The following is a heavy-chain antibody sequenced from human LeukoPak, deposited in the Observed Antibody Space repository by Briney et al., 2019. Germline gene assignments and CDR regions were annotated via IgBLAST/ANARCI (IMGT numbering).Heavy chain of an antibody. D-gene: IGHD3-22*01. CDR1: GFNFSSFG. V-gene: IGHV3-30*18. Sequence: GGSLRLSCAVSGFNFSSFGMHWVRQAPGKGLEWLAFILFDGSNTCCADSVKGRFTISRDNSKNTLYLHVNSLRADDTAVYYCAKGRAKYYYDSTAYYILDFWGQGTLVTVSS. CDR2: ILFDGSNT. J-gene: IGHJ4*02. CDR3: AKGRAKYYYDSTAYYILDF.